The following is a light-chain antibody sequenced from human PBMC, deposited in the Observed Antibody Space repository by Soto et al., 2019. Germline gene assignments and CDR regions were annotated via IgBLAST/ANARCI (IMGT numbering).Light chain of an antibody. CDR2: WAS. Sequence: DIVMTQSPDSLAVSLGERATINCKSSQSVLYSSNNKNYLAWYQRKPGQSPKLLIYWASTRESGVPDRFSGSGSGTDFTLTISSLQAEDVAVYYCQQYYSNPTFGQGTKVEIK. CDR1: QSVLYSSNNKNY. CDR3: QQYYSNPT. V-gene: IGKV4-1*01. J-gene: IGKJ1*01.